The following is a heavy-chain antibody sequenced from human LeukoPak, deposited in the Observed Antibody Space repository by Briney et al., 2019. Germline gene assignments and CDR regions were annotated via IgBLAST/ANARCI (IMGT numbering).Heavy chain of an antibody. CDR3: AREGYDSSGYYYGWYFDL. CDR1: GGSISSYY. V-gene: IGHV4-59*12. CDR2: IYYSGST. Sequence: SETLSLTCTASGGSISSYYWSWIRQPPGKGLEWIGYIYYSGSTNYNPSLNSRVTISVDTSKNQFSLKLSSVTAADTAVYYCAREGYDSSGYYYGWYFDLWGRGTLVTVSS. D-gene: IGHD3-22*01. J-gene: IGHJ2*01.